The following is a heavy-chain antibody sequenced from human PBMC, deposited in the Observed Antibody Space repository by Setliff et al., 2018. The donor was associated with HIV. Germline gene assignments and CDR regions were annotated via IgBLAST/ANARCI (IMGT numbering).Heavy chain of an antibody. J-gene: IGHJ6*03. CDR1: GESISGSSYS. V-gene: IGHV4-39*01. CDR3: ARQRSGYNYPYYYPYYMDV. Sequence: PSETLSLTCTVSGESISGSSYSWGWIRQPPGKGPEWIGSITYSGSARYNPSLKSRVAISVDTSKNQFSLKLSSVTAADTAVYYCARQRSGYNYPYYYPYYMDVWGKGTTGTVSS. D-gene: IGHD5-12*01. CDR2: ITYSGSA.